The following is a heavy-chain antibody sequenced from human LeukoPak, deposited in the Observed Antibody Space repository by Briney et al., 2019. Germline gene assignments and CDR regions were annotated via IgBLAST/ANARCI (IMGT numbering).Heavy chain of an antibody. D-gene: IGHD3-10*01. J-gene: IGHJ4*02. V-gene: IGHV4-39*01. CDR2: IYYSGST. CDR3: ASDISRYYYGSGTNRDY. Sequence: SETLSLTCIVSGGSISSSSHYWGWIRQPPGKALEWIGSIYYSGSTHYNASLKSRVTISVDTSKNQFSLKLSSVTAADTAVYYCASDISRYYYGSGTNRDYWGQGTLVTVSS. CDR1: GGSISSSSHY.